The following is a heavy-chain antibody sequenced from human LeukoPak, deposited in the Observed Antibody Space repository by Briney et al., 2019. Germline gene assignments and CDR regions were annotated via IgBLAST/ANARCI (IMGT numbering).Heavy chain of an antibody. D-gene: IGHD2-2*01. CDR2: IRYDGSNK. Sequence: GGSLRLSCAASGFTFNNYAMSWVRQAPGKGLEWVAFIRYDGSNKYYADSVKGRFTISRDNSKNTVYLQMNSLRAEDTAVYYCAAPGVPAATYYFDYWGQGTLVTVSS. CDR3: AAPGVPAATYYFDY. V-gene: IGHV3-30*02. J-gene: IGHJ4*02. CDR1: GFTFNNYA.